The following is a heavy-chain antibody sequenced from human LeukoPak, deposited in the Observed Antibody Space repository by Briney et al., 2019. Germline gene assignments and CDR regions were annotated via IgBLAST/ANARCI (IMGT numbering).Heavy chain of an antibody. V-gene: IGHV1-2*06. CDR1: GYTFTDYY. CDR3: AKGRKYRELDY. D-gene: IGHD2-2*01. J-gene: IGHJ4*02. Sequence: ASVKVSCKASGYTFTDYYINWVRQAPGQGLEWMGRVKPNGGGTNYALKFQGRVTMTRDTSISTAYMELSRLRSDDTAVYYCAKGRKYRELDYWGQGTLVTVSS. CDR2: VKPNGGGT.